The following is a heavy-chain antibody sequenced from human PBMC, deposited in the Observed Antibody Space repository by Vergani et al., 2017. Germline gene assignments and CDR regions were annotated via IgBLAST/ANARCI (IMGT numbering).Heavy chain of an antibody. CDR2: ISYDGSNK. J-gene: IGHJ6*03. CDR1: GFTFSSYA. V-gene: IGHV3-30*01. Sequence: VQLVESGGGVVQPGRSLRLSCAASGFTFSSYAMHWVRQAPGKGLEWVAVISYDGSNKYYADSVKGRFTISRDNSKNTLYLQMNSLRAEDTAVYYCARDLVGSSSNYYYYYMDVWGKGTTVTVSS. CDR3: ARDLVGSSSNYYYYYMDV. D-gene: IGHD6-6*01.